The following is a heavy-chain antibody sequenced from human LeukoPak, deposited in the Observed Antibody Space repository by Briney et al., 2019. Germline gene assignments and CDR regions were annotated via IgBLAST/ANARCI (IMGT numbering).Heavy chain of an antibody. CDR2: INSDGSST. Sequence: PGGSLRLSCAASGFTFSSYWMHWVRQAPGKGLVWVSRINSDGSSTNYADSVKGRFTISRDNAKNTLYMQMNSLRAEDTAVYYCAKDDSDIVVVVAAFDIWGQGTMVTVSS. CDR1: GFTFSSYW. J-gene: IGHJ3*02. CDR3: AKDDSDIVVVVAAFDI. D-gene: IGHD2-15*01. V-gene: IGHV3-74*01.